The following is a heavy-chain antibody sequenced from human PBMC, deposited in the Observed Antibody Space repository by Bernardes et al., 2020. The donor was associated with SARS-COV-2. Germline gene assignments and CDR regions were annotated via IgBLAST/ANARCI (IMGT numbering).Heavy chain of an antibody. CDR1: GFIFSNSA. V-gene: IGHV3-23*01. CDR2: ISFSGANT. J-gene: IGHJ4*02. CDR3: ARDFTAAGFFDF. Sequence: GGSLRLSCASSGFIFSNSAMSWVRKAPGKGLEWVSGISFSGANTYYADSVKGRFSISRDNSKNTLYLQMNSLRVEDTAVYYCARDFTAAGFFDFWGQGALVTVSS. D-gene: IGHD6-13*01.